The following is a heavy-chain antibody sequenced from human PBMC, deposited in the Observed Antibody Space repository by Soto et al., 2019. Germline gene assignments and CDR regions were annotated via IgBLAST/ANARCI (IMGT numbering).Heavy chain of an antibody. Sequence: SVKVSCKASGGTFSSYAISWVRQAPGQGLEWMGGIIPIFGTANYAQKFQGRVTITADESTSTAYMELNSLRAEDTAVYYCVRGEGGWETYWGQGTLVTVSS. CDR2: IIPIFGTA. J-gene: IGHJ4*02. CDR1: GGTFSSYA. CDR3: VRGEGGWETY. D-gene: IGHD6-19*01. V-gene: IGHV1-69*13.